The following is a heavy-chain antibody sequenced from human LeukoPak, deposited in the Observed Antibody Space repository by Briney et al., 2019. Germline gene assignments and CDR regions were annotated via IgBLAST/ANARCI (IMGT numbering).Heavy chain of an antibody. D-gene: IGHD4-17*01. CDR2: ISSDSRTI. CDR1: GFTFSSYS. V-gene: IGHV3-48*02. Sequence: GGSLRLSCAASGFTFSSYSMNWVRQAPGKGLEWVSYISSDSRTIYYADSVKGRFTISRDNAKNSLYLQMKSLRDEDTAVYYCARGNDYGVYYFDYWGQGTLVTVSS. J-gene: IGHJ4*02. CDR3: ARGNDYGVYYFDY.